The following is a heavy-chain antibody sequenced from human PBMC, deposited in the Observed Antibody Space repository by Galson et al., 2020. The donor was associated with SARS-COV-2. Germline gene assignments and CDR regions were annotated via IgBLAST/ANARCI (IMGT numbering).Heavy chain of an antibody. Sequence: GESLKISCAAPGFTFSNYAMHWVRPAPGKGLEYVSTINSNGGSTYYANSVKGRFTLSRDNSKNPLFLQMGSLRGEDMAVYYCARAVYCGAGCYPMDSWGQGTLVTVSS. J-gene: IGHJ4*02. CDR1: GFTFSNYA. CDR3: ARAVYCGAGCYPMDS. V-gene: IGHV3-64*01. CDR2: INSNGGST. D-gene: IGHD2-21*02.